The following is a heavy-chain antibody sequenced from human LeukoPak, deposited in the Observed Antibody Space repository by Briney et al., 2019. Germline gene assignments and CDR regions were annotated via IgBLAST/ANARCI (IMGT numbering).Heavy chain of an antibody. V-gene: IGHV4-59*08. J-gene: IGHJ4*02. CDR2: INYSGTT. Sequence: SETLSPTCSVSGGSISSYHWNWIRQPPGKGLEWIGYINYSGTTNYNTSLKSRVTISIDTSKNQFSLKLSSVTAADTAVYYCARQSPNSSGWYDFDYWGQGTLVTVSS. CDR3: ARQSPNSSGWYDFDY. CDR1: GGSISSYH. D-gene: IGHD6-19*01.